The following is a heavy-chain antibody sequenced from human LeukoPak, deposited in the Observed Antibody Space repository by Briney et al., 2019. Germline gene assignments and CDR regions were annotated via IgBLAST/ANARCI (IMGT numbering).Heavy chain of an antibody. CDR1: GYTFTGYY. D-gene: IGHD6-19*01. CDR2: INPNSGGT. V-gene: IGHV1-2*02. Sequence: ASVKVSCKASGYTFTGYYMHWVRQAPGQGLEWMGWINPNSGGTNYAQKFQGRVTMTRDTSISTAYMELGRLRSDDTAVYYCARGSIAVAEDWFDPWGQGTLVTVSS. CDR3: ARGSIAVAEDWFDP. J-gene: IGHJ5*02.